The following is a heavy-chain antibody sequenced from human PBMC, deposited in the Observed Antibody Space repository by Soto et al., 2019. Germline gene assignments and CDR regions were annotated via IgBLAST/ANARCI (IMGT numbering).Heavy chain of an antibody. D-gene: IGHD2-15*01. J-gene: IGHJ5*02. CDR1: GGSVYTGGYC. V-gene: IGHV4-61*08. Sequence: QVQLQESGPGLVQPSETLSLTCTVSGGSVYTGGYCWSWNRQPPGKGLEWIGFIYYSGSTNYRPSLKSRATISMDTSKNQFSLKLRSVTAADTALYYCVREVAVAATRWFDPWGQGTLVTVSS. CDR2: IYYSGST. CDR3: VREVAVAATRWFDP.